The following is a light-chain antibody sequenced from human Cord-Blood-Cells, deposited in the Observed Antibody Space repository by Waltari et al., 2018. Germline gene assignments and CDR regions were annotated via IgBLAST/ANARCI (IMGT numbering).Light chain of an antibody. CDR2: WAS. CDR3: QQYYSTPYT. V-gene: IGKV4-1*01. CDR1: QSVLYSSTNKNY. J-gene: IGKJ2*01. Sequence: DIVMTQSPDSLAVSLGERATNNRKSSQSVLYSSTNKNYLAWYQQKPGQPPKLLIYWASTRESGVPDRFSGSGSGTDFTLTISSLQAEDVAVYYCQQYYSTPYTFGQGTKLEIK.